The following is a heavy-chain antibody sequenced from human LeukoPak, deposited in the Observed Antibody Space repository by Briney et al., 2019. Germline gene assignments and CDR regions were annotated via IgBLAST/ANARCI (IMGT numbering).Heavy chain of an antibody. CDR1: GFIVSSNY. J-gene: IGHJ3*02. CDR2: IYSGGST. D-gene: IGHD4-17*01. V-gene: IGHV3-53*01. Sequence: GGSLRLSCAASGFIVSSNYMSWVXQAXGKGLEWVSIIYSGGSTYYADSVKGRFTISRDNSKNTLYLQMNSLRAEDTAVYYCARHLSGDDIWGQGTMVTVSS. CDR3: ARHLSGDDI.